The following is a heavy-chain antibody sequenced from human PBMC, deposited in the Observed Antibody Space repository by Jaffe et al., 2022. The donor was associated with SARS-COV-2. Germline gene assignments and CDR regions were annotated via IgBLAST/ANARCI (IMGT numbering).Heavy chain of an antibody. V-gene: IGHV3-7*01. J-gene: IGHJ4*02. CDR3: ARDLGRPGNNPRYLDF. CDR2: IKQDGSDR. Sequence: VQLVESGGGFVQPGGSLRLSCAASGFNFPTYWMSWIRQTPGKGLEWLAKIKQDGSDRFYVDSVKGRFTISRDNAKNSLFLQLDNVTAEDTAVYYCARDLGRPGNNPRYLDFWGQGARVAVSS. D-gene: IGHD3-10*01. CDR1: GFNFPTYW.